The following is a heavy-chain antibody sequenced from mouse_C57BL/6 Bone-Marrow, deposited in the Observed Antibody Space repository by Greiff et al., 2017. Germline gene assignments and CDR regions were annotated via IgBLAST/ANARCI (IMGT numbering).Heavy chain of an antibody. J-gene: IGHJ1*03. D-gene: IGHD1-1*01. CDR1: GYTFTTYP. Sequence: VQVVESGAELVKPGASVKMSCKASGYTFTTYPIEWMKQNHGKSLEWIGNFHPYNDDTKYNEKFKGKATLTVEKSSSTVYLELSRLTSDDSAVXYCARGDYYGYWYFDVWGTGTTVTVSS. CDR3: ARGDYYGYWYFDV. V-gene: IGHV1-47*01. CDR2: FHPYNDDT.